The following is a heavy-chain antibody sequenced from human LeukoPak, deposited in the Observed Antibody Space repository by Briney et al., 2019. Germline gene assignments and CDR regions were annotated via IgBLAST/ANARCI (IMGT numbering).Heavy chain of an antibody. D-gene: IGHD3-9*01. CDR3: AKGDNDILTGYYNSFDY. CDR1: GFTFNNYA. J-gene: IGHJ4*02. Sequence: GGSLRLSCAASGFTFNNYAMSWVRQAPGKGLEWVSTISASGISTYYSDSVKGRFTISRDNSKNTLYLQMNSLRAEDTAVYYCAKGDNDILTGYYNSFDYWGQGTLVTVSS. V-gene: IGHV3-23*01. CDR2: ISASGIST.